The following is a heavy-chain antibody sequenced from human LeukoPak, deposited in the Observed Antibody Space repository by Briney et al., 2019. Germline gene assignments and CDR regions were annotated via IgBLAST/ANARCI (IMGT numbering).Heavy chain of an antibody. CDR2: IYYSGST. J-gene: IGHJ4*02. Sequence: SETLSLTCTVSGGSISSYYWSWIRQPPGKGLEWIGYIYYSGSTNYNPSLKSRVTISVDTSKNQFSLKLSSVTAADTAVYYCARAMVAATSVDYWGQGTLVTVSS. D-gene: IGHD2-15*01. V-gene: IGHV4-59*01. CDR1: GGSISSYY. CDR3: ARAMVAATSVDY.